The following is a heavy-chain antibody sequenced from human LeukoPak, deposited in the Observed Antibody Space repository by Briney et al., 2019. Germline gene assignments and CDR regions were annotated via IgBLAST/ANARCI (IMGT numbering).Heavy chain of an antibody. CDR2: IYYSGST. CDR1: GGSISSYY. Sequence: SETLSLTCTVSGGSISSYYRSWIRQPPGKGLEWIGYIYYSGSTNYNPSLKSRVTISVDTSKNQFSLKLSSVTAADTAVYYCARDESDYYDSSGYFDYWGQGTLVTVSS. V-gene: IGHV4-59*01. J-gene: IGHJ4*02. CDR3: ARDESDYYDSSGYFDY. D-gene: IGHD3-22*01.